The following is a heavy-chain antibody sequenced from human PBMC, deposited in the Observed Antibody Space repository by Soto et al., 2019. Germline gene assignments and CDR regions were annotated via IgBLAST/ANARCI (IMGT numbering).Heavy chain of an antibody. J-gene: IGHJ5*02. D-gene: IGHD6-13*01. V-gene: IGHV3-23*01. CDR3: AKAKERRSSSRYGGDWLDP. Sequence: GGSLRLSCAASGFTFSSYAMSWVRQAPGKGLEWVSAISGSGGSTYYADSVKGRFTISRDNSKNTLYLQMNSLRAEDTAVYYCAKAKERRSSSRYGGDWLDPWGQGTLVTVSS. CDR1: GFTFSSYA. CDR2: ISGSGGST.